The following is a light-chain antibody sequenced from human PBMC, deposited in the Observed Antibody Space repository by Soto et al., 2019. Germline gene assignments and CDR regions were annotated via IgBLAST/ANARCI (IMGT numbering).Light chain of an antibody. CDR1: SSDVGGYNY. J-gene: IGLJ3*02. Sequence: QSALTQPPSASGSPGQSVTISCTGTSSDVGGYNYVSWYQQHPGKAPKLMIYEVSKRPSGVPDRFSGSKSGNTASLTVPGLQAEDEAEYYCSSYAGSTGVFGGGTKVTVL. CDR3: SSYAGSTGV. V-gene: IGLV2-8*01. CDR2: EVS.